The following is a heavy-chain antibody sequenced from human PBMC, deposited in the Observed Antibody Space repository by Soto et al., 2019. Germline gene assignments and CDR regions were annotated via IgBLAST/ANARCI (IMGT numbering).Heavy chain of an antibody. J-gene: IGHJ4*02. Sequence: GGSLSLSCAASGFTFSSYSMSWVRQAPGKGLEWVSTVSGSGGSTYYADSVKGRFTISRDNSKNTLYLQMNSLRAEDTAVYYCAKDNEYCSGGSCYWPFDYWGQGTLVTVSS. D-gene: IGHD2-15*01. V-gene: IGHV3-23*01. CDR2: VSGSGGST. CDR3: AKDNEYCSGGSCYWPFDY. CDR1: GFTFSSYS.